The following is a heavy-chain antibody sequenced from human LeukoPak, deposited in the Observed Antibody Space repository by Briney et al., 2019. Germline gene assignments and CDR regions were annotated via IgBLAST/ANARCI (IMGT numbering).Heavy chain of an antibody. D-gene: IGHD2-2*01. J-gene: IGHJ4*02. CDR1: GFTLSSYN. V-gene: IGHV3-48*01. Sequence: GGSLRLSWAASGFTLSSYNMNWVRQAPGKGLEWVSYIGTTNTIYYADSVRGRFTISRDNAENSVFLQMNSLRAEDTAVYYCARATLSRVSLLDYWGQGSLVTVSS. CDR2: IGTTNTI. CDR3: ARATLSRVSLLDY.